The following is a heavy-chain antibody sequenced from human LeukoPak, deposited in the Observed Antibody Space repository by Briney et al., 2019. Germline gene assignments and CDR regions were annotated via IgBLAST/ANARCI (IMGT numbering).Heavy chain of an antibody. CDR3: AREVVVMSFDY. CDR2: INSDGSST. CDR1: GFTFSSYW. V-gene: IGHV3-74*01. Sequence: GGSLRLSCAASGFTFSSYWMHWVRQAPGKGLVWVSRINSDGSSTSYADSVKGRFTISRDNAENSLYLQMNSLRAEDTAVYYCAREVVVMSFDYWGQGTLVTVSS. D-gene: IGHD3-22*01. J-gene: IGHJ4*02.